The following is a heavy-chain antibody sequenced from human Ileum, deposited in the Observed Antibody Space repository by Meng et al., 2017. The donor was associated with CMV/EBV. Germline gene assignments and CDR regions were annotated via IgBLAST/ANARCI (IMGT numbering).Heavy chain of an antibody. CDR2: IYWNDVE. CDR1: GFSPTTDGVA. J-gene: IGHJ4*02. V-gene: IGHV2-5*04. Sequence: HITLRESGPALVKPTQTLTLTCTFAGFSPTTDGVAVGWIRQPPGKALEWLALIYWNDVEHYSPSLKSRLTITKDTSKDQVVLTMANMDPVDTGTYYCIYGVAIFWGQGTLVTVSS. D-gene: IGHD2-15*01. CDR3: IYGVAIF.